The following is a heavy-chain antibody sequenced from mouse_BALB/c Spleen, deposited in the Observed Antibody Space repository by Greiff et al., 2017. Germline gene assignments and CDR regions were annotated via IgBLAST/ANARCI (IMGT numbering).Heavy chain of an antibody. CDR2: IYPGDGDT. J-gene: IGHJ4*01. V-gene: IGHV1-82*01. Sequence: QVQLKESGPELVKPGASVKISCKASGYAFSSSWMNWVKQRPGQGLEWIGRIYPGDGDTNYNGKFKGKATLTADKSSSTAYMQLSSLTSVDSAVYFCARYDYYAMDYWGQGTSVTVSS. CDR1: GYAFSSSW. CDR3: ARYDYYAMDY.